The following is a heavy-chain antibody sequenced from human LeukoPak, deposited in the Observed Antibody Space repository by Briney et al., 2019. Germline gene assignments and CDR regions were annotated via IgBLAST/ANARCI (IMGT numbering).Heavy chain of an antibody. V-gene: IGHV3-11*01. CDR2: ISSSGSTI. D-gene: IGHD6-13*01. CDR3: ARDGFIAAAGTLYYGMDV. CDR1: GFTFSDYY. J-gene: IGHJ6*02. Sequence: GGSLRLSCAASGFTFSDYYMSWIRQAPGKGLEWVSYISSSGSTIYYADSVKGRFTISRDNAKNSLYLQMNSLRAEDTAVYYCARDGFIAAAGTLYYGMDVWGQGTTVTVSS.